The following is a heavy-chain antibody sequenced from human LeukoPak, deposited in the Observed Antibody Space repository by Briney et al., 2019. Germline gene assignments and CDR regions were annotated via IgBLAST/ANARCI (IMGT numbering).Heavy chain of an antibody. CDR1: GFTFSSYA. Sequence: GGSLRLSCAASGFTFSSYAMSWVRQAPGKGLEWVSAISGSGGSTYYADSVKGRFTISRDNSKNTLYLQMNSLRAEDTAVYYCARPDPKRSSSTYYFDYWGQGTLVTVSS. V-gene: IGHV3-23*01. J-gene: IGHJ4*02. D-gene: IGHD6-6*01. CDR3: ARPDPKRSSSTYYFDY. CDR2: ISGSGGST.